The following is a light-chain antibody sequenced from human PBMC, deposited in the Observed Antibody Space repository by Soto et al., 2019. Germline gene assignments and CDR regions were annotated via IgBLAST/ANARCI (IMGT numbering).Light chain of an antibody. CDR3: KSYAGSNTYV. Sequence: QSALTQPASVSGSPGQSITVSCTGTSSDIGGYNYVSWYQHHPGKAPQLIIYEVNRRPSGVSDRFSASKSGDTASLTISGLQAGDEADYFCKSYAGSNTYVFGSGTKVTVL. V-gene: IGLV2-14*01. CDR1: SSDIGGYNY. CDR2: EVN. J-gene: IGLJ1*01.